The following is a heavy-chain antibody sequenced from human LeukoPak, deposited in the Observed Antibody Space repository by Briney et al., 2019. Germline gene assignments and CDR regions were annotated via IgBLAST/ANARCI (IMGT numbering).Heavy chain of an antibody. V-gene: IGHV3-33*01. CDR3: ARAAFDSIGYYLFDY. CDR2: IWYGGTND. D-gene: IGHD3-22*01. CDR1: GFSFSSYG. Sequence: GRSLRLSCAASGFSFSSYGMHWVRQAPGKGLEWVAVIWYGGTNDYYADSVKGRFTISRDNSRNTLYLKMNSLRTEDTAVYSCARAAFDSIGYYLFDYWGQGTLVTVSS. J-gene: IGHJ4*02.